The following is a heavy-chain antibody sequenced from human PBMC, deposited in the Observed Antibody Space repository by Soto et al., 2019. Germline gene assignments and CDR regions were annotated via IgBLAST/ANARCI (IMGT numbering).Heavy chain of an antibody. CDR1: GYTFNSYA. V-gene: IGHV1-3*01. Sequence: GVPVKVSCEAPGYTFNSYAMHWLRQAPGQRLEWMGWINAGNGNTKYSQKFQGRVTITRDTSASTAYMELSSLRSEVLAVYYGARVSSSGLDYWGQGTLVTV. D-gene: IGHD3-22*01. CDR2: INAGNGNT. CDR3: ARVSSSGLDY. J-gene: IGHJ4*02.